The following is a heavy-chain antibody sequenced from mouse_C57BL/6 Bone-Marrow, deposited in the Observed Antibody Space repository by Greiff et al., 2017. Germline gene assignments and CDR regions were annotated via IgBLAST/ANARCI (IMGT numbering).Heavy chain of an antibody. D-gene: IGHD2-3*01. CDR3: ASFDGYYHYAMDY. Sequence: QVQLQQSGPELVKPGASVKISCKASGYAFSSSWMNWVKQRPGKGLEWIGRIYPGDGDTNYNGKFKGKATLTADKSSSTAYMQLSSLTSEDAAVYFCASFDGYYHYAMDYWGQGTSVTVSS. CDR1: GYAFSSSW. J-gene: IGHJ4*01. CDR2: IYPGDGDT. V-gene: IGHV1-82*01.